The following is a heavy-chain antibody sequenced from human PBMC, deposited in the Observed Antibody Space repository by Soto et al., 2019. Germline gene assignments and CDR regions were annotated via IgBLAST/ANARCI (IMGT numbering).Heavy chain of an antibody. V-gene: IGHV4-34*01. CDR1: GGSFSGYY. D-gene: IGHD5-12*01. CDR3: AGLWWLQYYYGMDV. Sequence: SETLSLTCAVYGGSFSGYYWSWIRQPPGKGPEWIGEINHSGSTNYNPSLKSRVTISVDTSKNQFSLKLSSVTAADTAVYYCAGLWWLQYYYGMDVWGQGTTVTVSS. J-gene: IGHJ6*02. CDR2: INHSGST.